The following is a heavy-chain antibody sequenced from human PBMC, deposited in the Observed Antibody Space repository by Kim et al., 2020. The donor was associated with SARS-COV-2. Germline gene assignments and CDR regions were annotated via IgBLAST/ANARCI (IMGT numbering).Heavy chain of an antibody. CDR1: GGSISSSSYY. J-gene: IGHJ4*02. CDR2: IYYSGST. Sequence: SETLSLTCTVSGGSISSSSYYWGWIRQPPWKRLEWIGSIYYSGSTYYNPSLKSRVTISVDTSKNQFSLKLSSVTAADTAVYYCARHTLNPESSRTFLYYDILTGYHGLSQCYFDYWGQGTLVTVSS. CDR3: ARHTLNPESSRTFLYYDILTGYHGLSQCYFDY. D-gene: IGHD3-9*01. V-gene: IGHV4-39*01.